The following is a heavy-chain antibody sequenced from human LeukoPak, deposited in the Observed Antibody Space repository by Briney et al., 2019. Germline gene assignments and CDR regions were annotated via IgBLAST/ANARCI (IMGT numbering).Heavy chain of an antibody. J-gene: IGHJ4*02. CDR3: ARDRSSSDPLDY. CDR1: GFTFSSYW. CDR2: IKQDGSEK. Sequence: PGGSLRLSCAASGFTFSSYWMSWVRQAPGKGLEWVANIKQDGSEKYYVDPVKGRFTISRDNAKNSLYLQMNGLRAEDTAVYYCARDRSSSDPLDYWGQGTLVTVSS. V-gene: IGHV3-7*01. D-gene: IGHD6-13*01.